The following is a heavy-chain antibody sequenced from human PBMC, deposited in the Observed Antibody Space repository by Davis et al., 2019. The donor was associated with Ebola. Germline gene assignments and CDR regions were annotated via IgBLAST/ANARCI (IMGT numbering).Heavy chain of an antibody. Sequence: SETLSLTCTVSGGSISSYYWSWIRQPPGKGLEWIGSIYYSGSTYYNPSLKSRVTISVDTSKNQFSLKLSSVTAADTAVYYCARQSYSSFPYGMDVWGKGTTVTVSS. CDR3: ARQSYSSFPYGMDV. J-gene: IGHJ6*04. CDR1: GGSISSYY. V-gene: IGHV4-59*05. CDR2: IYYSGST. D-gene: IGHD6-6*01.